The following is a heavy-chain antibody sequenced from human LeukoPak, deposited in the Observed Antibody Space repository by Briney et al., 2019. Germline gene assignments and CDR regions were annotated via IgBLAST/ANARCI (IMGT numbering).Heavy chain of an antibody. V-gene: IGHV4-61*02. CDR1: GGSISSGSYY. D-gene: IGHD2-2*01. J-gene: IGHJ5*02. CDR2: IYTSGST. CDR3: ARYCSSTSCPLGSNWFDP. Sequence: SETLSLTCTVSGGSISSGSYYRSWIRQPAGKGLEWIGRIYTSGSTNYNPSLKSRVTISVDTSKNQFSLKLSSVTAADTAVYYCARYCSSTSCPLGSNWFDPWGQGTLVTVSS.